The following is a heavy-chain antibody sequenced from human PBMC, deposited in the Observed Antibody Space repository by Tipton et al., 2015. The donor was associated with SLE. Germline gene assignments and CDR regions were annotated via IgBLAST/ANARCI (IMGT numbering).Heavy chain of an antibody. Sequence: TLSLTCTVSGGSLSSYYWSWIRQPPGKGLEWIGYIYYSGSTNYNPSLKSRVTISVDTSKNEFSLKLSSVTAADTAVYYCARSSATGFYYMDVWGKGTTVTVSS. CDR1: GGSLSSYY. J-gene: IGHJ6*03. CDR2: IYYSGST. D-gene: IGHD3-10*01. V-gene: IGHV4-59*01. CDR3: ARSSATGFYYMDV.